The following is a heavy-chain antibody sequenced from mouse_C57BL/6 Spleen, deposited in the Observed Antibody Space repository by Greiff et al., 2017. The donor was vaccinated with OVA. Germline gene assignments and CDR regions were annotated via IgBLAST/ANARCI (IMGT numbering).Heavy chain of an antibody. D-gene: IGHD2-4*01. CDR1: GFTFSDYG. Sequence: DVKLVESGGGLVKPGGSLKLSCAASGFTFSDYGMHWVRQAPEKGLEWVAYISSGSSTIYYADTVKGRFTISRDNAKNTLFLQMTSLRSEDTAMYYCARSLYDYDGGGFAYWGQGTLVTVSA. CDR3: ARSLYDYDGGGFAY. CDR2: ISSGSSTI. V-gene: IGHV5-17*01. J-gene: IGHJ3*01.